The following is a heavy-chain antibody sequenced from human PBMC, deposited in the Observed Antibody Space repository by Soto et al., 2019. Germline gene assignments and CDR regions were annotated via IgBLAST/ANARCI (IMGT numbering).Heavy chain of an antibody. CDR1: GFIFSSFA. CDR3: AKDPDISGWYQTDLDY. D-gene: IGHD6-19*01. V-gene: IGHV3-23*01. Sequence: EVQLLESGGGLVQPGGSLRLSCAASGFIFSSFAMSWVRQAPGKGLEWVSTISNNGGSTYSADSVKGRFTISRDNSKNTLYLQMNSLRDDDTAVYYCAKDPDISGWYQTDLDYWGQGTLVSGSS. CDR2: ISNNGGST. J-gene: IGHJ4*02.